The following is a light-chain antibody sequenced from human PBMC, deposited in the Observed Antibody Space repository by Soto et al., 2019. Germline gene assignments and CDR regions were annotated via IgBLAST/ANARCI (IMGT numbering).Light chain of an antibody. V-gene: IGKV1-5*03. Sequence: DIPMTQSPSTVSAFVGDRVTITCRASQSISNCLAWYQVKPGTSPKLLIYKASTLQSGVPSRFSGSRSGTDFTLTISSLQPGDFATYYCQQYNTHPTFGQGTTVESK. J-gene: IGKJ1*01. CDR2: KAS. CDR1: QSISNC. CDR3: QQYNTHPT.